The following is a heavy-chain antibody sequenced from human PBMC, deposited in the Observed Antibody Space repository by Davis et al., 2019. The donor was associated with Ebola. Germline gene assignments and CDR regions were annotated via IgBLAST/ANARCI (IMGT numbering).Heavy chain of an antibody. V-gene: IGHV3-30*03. D-gene: IGHD3-3*01. Sequence: GGSLRLSCAASGFTFSSYGMHWVRQAPGKGLEWVAVISYDGSNKYYADSVKGRFTISRDNSKNTLYLQMNNLRAEDTAVYYCARPGSPDYDFWSGPNYYGMDVWGQGTTVTVSS. CDR2: ISYDGSNK. J-gene: IGHJ6*02. CDR3: ARPGSPDYDFWSGPNYYGMDV. CDR1: GFTFSSYG.